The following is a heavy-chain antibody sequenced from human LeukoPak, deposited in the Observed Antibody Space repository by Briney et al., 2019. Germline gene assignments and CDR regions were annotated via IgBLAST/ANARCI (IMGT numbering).Heavy chain of an antibody. Sequence: GGSLRLSCTASGFTFGDYAMSWFRQAPGKGLEWVGFIRSKAYGGTTEYAASVKGRFTISRDDSKSIAYLQMNSLKTEDTAVYYCTRGGYGDYESWYAFDILGQGTMVTVSS. V-gene: IGHV3-49*03. D-gene: IGHD4-17*01. CDR3: TRGGYGDYESWYAFDI. J-gene: IGHJ3*02. CDR1: GFTFGDYA. CDR2: IRSKAYGGTT.